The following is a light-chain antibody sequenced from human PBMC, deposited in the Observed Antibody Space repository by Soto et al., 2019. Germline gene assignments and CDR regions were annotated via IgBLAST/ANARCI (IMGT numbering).Light chain of an antibody. V-gene: IGLV7-46*01. CDR3: LLAYTGARV. CDR1: TGAVTSSHF. CDR2: NTN. J-gene: IGLJ2*01. Sequence: QAVVTQEPSLTVSPGGTVTLTCGSSTGAVTSSHFCYWIQQKPGQAPRTLIYNTNNKHSWTPARFSASLLGGKAALTLSCAQPEDEADYYCLLAYTGARVFGGGTKLTVL.